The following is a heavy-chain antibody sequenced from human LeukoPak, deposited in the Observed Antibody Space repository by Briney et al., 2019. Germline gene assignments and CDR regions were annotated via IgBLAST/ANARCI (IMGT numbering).Heavy chain of an antibody. V-gene: IGHV4-38-2*02. J-gene: IGHJ4*02. Sequence: PSETLSLTCTVSGYSISSGYYWGWIRQPPGKGLEWIGSIYHSGTTYHNPSLKSRVTISVDTSKNRFSLKLSSVTAADTAVYYCARLEDITMIIKGPDYWGQGTLVTVSS. CDR3: ARLEDITMIIKGPDY. CDR2: IYHSGTT. D-gene: IGHD3-22*01. CDR1: GYSISSGYY.